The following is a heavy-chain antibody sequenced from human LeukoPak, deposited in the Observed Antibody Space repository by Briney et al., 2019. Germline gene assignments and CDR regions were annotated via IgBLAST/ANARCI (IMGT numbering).Heavy chain of an antibody. Sequence: SETLSLTCSVSIGSITSSKWWSWVRQSPVKGLEWIGEIYLYGTTNYNPSFTSRVTMSVDRSRNQFSLKLTSVTAADTAVYYCARQKWEQQGRDYYFNGLDVWGPGTTVIVSS. CDR3: ARQKWEQQGRDYYFNGLDV. D-gene: IGHD1/OR15-1a*01. CDR2: IYLYGTT. CDR1: IGSITSSKW. J-gene: IGHJ6*02. V-gene: IGHV4-4*02.